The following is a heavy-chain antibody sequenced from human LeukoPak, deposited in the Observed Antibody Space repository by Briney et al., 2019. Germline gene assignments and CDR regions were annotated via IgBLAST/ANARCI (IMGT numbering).Heavy chain of an antibody. CDR2: ISSSGSNI. Sequence: GGSLRLSCAASRFTFSSYEMNWVRQAPGKGLEWVSYISSSGSNIYYADSAKGRFTISRDNAKNSLYLQMKNLRAEDTAVYYCVINDYWGQGTPVTVSS. D-gene: IGHD2/OR15-2a*01. CDR1: RFTFSSYE. CDR3: VINDY. V-gene: IGHV3-48*03. J-gene: IGHJ4*02.